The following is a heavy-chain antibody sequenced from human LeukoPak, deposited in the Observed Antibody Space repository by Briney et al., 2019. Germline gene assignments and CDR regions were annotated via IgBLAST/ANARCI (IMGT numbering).Heavy chain of an antibody. CDR2: IYHSGST. V-gene: IGHV4-30-2*01. J-gene: IGHJ4*02. Sequence: SETLSLTCAVSGGSISSGGYSWSWIRQPPGKGLEWIGYIYHSGSTYYNPSLKSRVTISVDRSKNQFSLKLSSVTAADTAVYYCARGYGSGSYYFDYWGQGTLVTVSS. D-gene: IGHD3-10*01. CDR3: ARGYGSGSYYFDY. CDR1: GGSISSGGYS.